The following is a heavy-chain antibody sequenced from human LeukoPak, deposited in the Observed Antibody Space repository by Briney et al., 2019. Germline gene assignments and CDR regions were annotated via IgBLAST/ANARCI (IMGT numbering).Heavy chain of an antibody. V-gene: IGHV4-34*01. D-gene: IGHD6-13*01. CDR3: ARAHGGSSNWTN. Sequence: PSETLSLTCAVYGGSFSGYYWSWIRQPPGKGLEWIGEINHSGSTNYNPSPKSRVTISVDTYKNQFSLKLSSVTAADTAVYFCARAHGGSSNWTNWGQGTLVTVSS. CDR1: GGSFSGYY. J-gene: IGHJ4*02. CDR2: INHSGST.